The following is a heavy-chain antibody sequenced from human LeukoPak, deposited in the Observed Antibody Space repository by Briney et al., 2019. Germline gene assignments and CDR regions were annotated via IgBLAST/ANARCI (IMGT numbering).Heavy chain of an antibody. CDR1: GFTFSSYW. CDR3: ARLIGAYSSGWGFDY. CDR2: IRYDGNSK. J-gene: IGHJ4*02. V-gene: IGHV3-30*02. D-gene: IGHD5-18*01. Sequence: GGSLRLSCAASGFTFSSYWMSWVRQAPGKGLEWVAFIRYDGNSKYYADSVKGRFTISRDNSKNTLYLQMNSLRSEDTAVYYCARLIGAYSSGWGFDYWGQGTLVTVSS.